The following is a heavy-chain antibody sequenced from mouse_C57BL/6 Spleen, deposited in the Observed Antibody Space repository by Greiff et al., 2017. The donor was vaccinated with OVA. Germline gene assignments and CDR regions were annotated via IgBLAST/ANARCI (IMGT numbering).Heavy chain of an antibody. V-gene: IGHV14-4*01. CDR2: IDPENGDT. CDR1: GFNIKDDY. D-gene: IGHD2-5*01. Sequence: EVQLQQSGAELVRPGASVKLSCTASGFNIKDDYMHWVKQRPEQGLEWIGWIDPENGDTEYASKFQGKATITADTSSNTAYLQLSSLTSEDTAVYYCTTNSNYDYFDVWGTGTTVTVSS. J-gene: IGHJ1*03. CDR3: TTNSNYDYFDV.